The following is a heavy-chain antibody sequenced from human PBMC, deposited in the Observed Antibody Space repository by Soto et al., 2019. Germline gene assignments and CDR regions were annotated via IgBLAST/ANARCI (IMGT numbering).Heavy chain of an antibody. CDR2: IDWDDDK. V-gene: IGHV2-70*11. Sequence: KSGPTLVNPTQTLTLTCTFSGFSLSTSGMCVSWIRQPPGKALEWLARIDWDDDKYYSTSLKTRLTISKDTSKNQVVLTMTNMDPVDTATYYCARIRYCSSTRPYYFDYWGQGTLVTVSS. CDR1: GFSLSTSGMC. J-gene: IGHJ4*02. CDR3: ARIRYCSSTRPYYFDY. D-gene: IGHD2-2*01.